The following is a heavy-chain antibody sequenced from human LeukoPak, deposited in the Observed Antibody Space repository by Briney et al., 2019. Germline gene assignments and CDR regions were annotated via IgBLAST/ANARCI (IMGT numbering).Heavy chain of an antibody. Sequence: GASVKVSCKASGGTFSSYAISWVRQAPGQGLEWMGGIIPIFGTANYAQKFQGRVTITADKSTSTAYMELSSLRSEDTAVYYCASEDPKDYGDYDWGRNWFDPWGQGTLVTVSS. CDR2: IIPIFGTA. CDR3: ASEDPKDYGDYDWGRNWFDP. J-gene: IGHJ5*02. D-gene: IGHD4-17*01. CDR1: GGTFSSYA. V-gene: IGHV1-69*06.